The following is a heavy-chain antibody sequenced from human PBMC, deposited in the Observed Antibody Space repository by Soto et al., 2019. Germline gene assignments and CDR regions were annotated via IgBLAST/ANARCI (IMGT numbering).Heavy chain of an antibody. D-gene: IGHD6-13*01. CDR3: AREIAADYYFDY. CDR1: GYTFTSYY. V-gene: IGHV1-46*01. CDR2: INPSGGST. Sequence: ASVKVSCKASGYTFTSYYMHWLRQAPGQGLEWMGIINPSGGSTSYAQKFQGRVTMTRDTSTSTVYMELSSLRSEDTAVYYCAREIAADYYFDYWGQGTLVTVLL. J-gene: IGHJ4*02.